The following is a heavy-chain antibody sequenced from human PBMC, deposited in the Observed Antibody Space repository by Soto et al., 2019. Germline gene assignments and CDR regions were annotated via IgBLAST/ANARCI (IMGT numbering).Heavy chain of an antibody. CDR2: IYYSGST. V-gene: IGHV4-59*01. CDR1: GGNIGSYY. Sequence: SETLSLTSTVSGGNIGSYYWSWIRQPPGKGLEWIGYIYYSGSTNYNPSLKSRVTISVDTSKNQFSLKLSSVTAADTAVYYCARMYYYDSSGYYPFDYWGQGTLVTVSS. D-gene: IGHD3-22*01. J-gene: IGHJ4*02. CDR3: ARMYYYDSSGYYPFDY.